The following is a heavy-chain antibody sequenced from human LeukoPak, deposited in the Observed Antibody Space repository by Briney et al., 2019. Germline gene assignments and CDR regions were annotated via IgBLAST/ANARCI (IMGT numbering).Heavy chain of an antibody. Sequence: ASVKVSCEASGYTFTSYDINWVRQATGQGLEWMGWMNPNSGNTGYARKFQGRVTMTRNTSISTAYMELSSLRSEDTAVYYCARATYYDFWSGYYGSYFDYWGQGTLVTVSS. J-gene: IGHJ4*02. CDR3: ARATYYDFWSGYYGSYFDY. CDR1: GYTFTSYD. CDR2: MNPNSGNT. D-gene: IGHD3-3*01. V-gene: IGHV1-8*01.